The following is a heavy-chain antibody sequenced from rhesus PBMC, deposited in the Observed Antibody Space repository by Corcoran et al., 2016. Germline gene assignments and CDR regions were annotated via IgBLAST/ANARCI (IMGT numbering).Heavy chain of an antibody. CDR2: IKYGGGST. CDR1: GFTFSSYG. D-gene: IGHD3-3*01. J-gene: IGHJ5-2*02. Sequence: EVQLVETGGGLVQPGGSLKLSCAASGFTFSSYGMSWVRQAPGKGLEWVSAIKYGGGSTYYADSVKGRFTISRDNSKNTLSLRRNSLRAEDTAVYYCAKGRLVYSSLDVWGRGVLVTVSS. CDR3: AKGRLVYSSLDV. V-gene: IGHV3S5*01.